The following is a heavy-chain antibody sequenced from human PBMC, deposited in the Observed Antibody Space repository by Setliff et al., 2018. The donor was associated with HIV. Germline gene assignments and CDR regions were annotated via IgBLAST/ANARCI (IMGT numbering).Heavy chain of an antibody. Sequence: ETLSLTCTVSGGSVSTSSYSWGWIRQPPEKGLEWIGTIYHTGKTYYNSSLNSRVTIAVDTSKGQFSLNLSTVTAADTAVYYCASRVYYYDSNNFLREEGFDPWGQGTLVTVSS. J-gene: IGHJ5*02. V-gene: IGHV4-39*01. D-gene: IGHD3-22*01. CDR3: ASRVYYYDSNNFLREEGFDP. CDR2: IYHTGKT. CDR1: GGSVSTSSYS.